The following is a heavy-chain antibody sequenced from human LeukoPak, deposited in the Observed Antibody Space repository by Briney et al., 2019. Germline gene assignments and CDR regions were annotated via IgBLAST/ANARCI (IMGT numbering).Heavy chain of an antibody. V-gene: IGHV4-59*01. D-gene: IGHD3-9*01. CDR1: GGSISSYY. CDR3: ARSGALTGYLY. J-gene: IGHJ4*02. CDR2: IYYSGNT. Sequence: SETLSLTCTASGGSISSYYWSWIRQPPGKGLEWIGYIYYSGNTYYNPSLKSRVTISVDTSKNQFSLKLSSVTAADTAVYYCARSGALTGYLYWGQGTLVTVSS.